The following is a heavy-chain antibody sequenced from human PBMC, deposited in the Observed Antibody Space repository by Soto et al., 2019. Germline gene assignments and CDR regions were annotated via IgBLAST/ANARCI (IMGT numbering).Heavy chain of an antibody. V-gene: IGHV3-23*01. CDR1: GLTFSNYA. J-gene: IGHJ3*01. CDR2: ISGSGDST. CDR3: VKEGSGWYSRGCFDL. D-gene: IGHD6-19*01. Sequence: HPGGSLRLSCAASGLTFSNYAMNWVRQAPGKGLEWVSNISGSGDSTYYADSVKGRFTISRDNSKNTLYLQMNSLRAEDTAIYYCVKEGSGWYSRGCFDLWGRGTMVTVSS.